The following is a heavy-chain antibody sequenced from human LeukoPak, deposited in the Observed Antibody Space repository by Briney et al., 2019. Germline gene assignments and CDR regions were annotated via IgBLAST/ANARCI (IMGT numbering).Heavy chain of an antibody. CDR1: GGTFSSYD. CDR2: IIPIFGTA. V-gene: IGHV1-69*13. J-gene: IGHJ4*02. D-gene: IGHD6-13*01. Sequence: ASVKVSCKASGGTFSSYDISWVRQAPGQGLEWMGGIIPIFGTANYAQKFQGRVTITADESTSTAYMGLSSLRSEDTAVYYCAARPYSSSWYDPYYFDYWGQGTLVTVSS. CDR3: AARPYSSSWYDPYYFDY.